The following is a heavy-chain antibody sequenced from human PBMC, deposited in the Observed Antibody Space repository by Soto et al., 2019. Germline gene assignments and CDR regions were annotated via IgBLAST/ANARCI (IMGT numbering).Heavy chain of an antibody. J-gene: IGHJ6*03. Sequence: SETLSLHCTVSGGTIGGGGYCRICIRKPPGKGLEWIGYIYNSGSTYYNPSLKSRVTISVDTSKNQFSLKLSSVTAADTAVYYCARDGGYCSGGSCYHYSYMDVWGKGTTVTVSS. V-gene: IGHV4-61*08. CDR1: GGTIGGGGYC. CDR3: ARDGGYCSGGSCYHYSYMDV. D-gene: IGHD2-15*01. CDR2: IYNSGST.